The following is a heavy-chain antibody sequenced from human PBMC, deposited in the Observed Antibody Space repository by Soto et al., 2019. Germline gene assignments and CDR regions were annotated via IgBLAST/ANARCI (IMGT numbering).Heavy chain of an antibody. CDR3: ARDGYNRGGFDY. V-gene: IGHV3-30-3*01. CDR1: GFTFSSYN. D-gene: IGHD3-10*01. J-gene: IGHJ4*02. Sequence: QVQLVESGGXVVPPGGSLRVSCVASGFTFSSYNMHWVRQAPGEGLEWVAVISFDGANTFYADSVKGRFTISRDISRDTLYLQMSSLRDEDTAIYYCARDGYNRGGFDYWGQGTLVTVSS. CDR2: ISFDGANT.